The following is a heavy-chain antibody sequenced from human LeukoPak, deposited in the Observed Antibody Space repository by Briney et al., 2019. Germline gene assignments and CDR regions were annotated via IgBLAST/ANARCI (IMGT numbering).Heavy chain of an antibody. D-gene: IGHD3-22*01. CDR3: ARGGWNKFDY. J-gene: IGHJ4*02. CDR2: IFYSGTT. CDR1: GDSISTYY. V-gene: IGHV4-59*01. Sequence: SETLSLTCTVSGDSISTYYWSWIRQPPGKGLEWIGFIFYSGTTNYNPSLKSRVTISVDTSKNQFSLKLSSVTAADTAVYYCARGGWNKFDYWGQGTLVTVSS.